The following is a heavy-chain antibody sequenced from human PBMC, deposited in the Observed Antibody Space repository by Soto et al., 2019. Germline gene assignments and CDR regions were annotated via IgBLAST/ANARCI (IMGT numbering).Heavy chain of an antibody. CDR1: GGTFSSYA. Sequence: QVQLVQSGAEVKKPGSSVKVSCKASGGTFSSYAISWVRQAPGQGLEWMGGIIPIFGTANYAQKFQGRVTITADESTSTAYMELGILRSGDTAVYYCARTPRRYYGMDVWGQGTTVTVSS. CDR2: IIPIFGTA. V-gene: IGHV1-69*12. J-gene: IGHJ6*02. CDR3: ARTPRRYYGMDV.